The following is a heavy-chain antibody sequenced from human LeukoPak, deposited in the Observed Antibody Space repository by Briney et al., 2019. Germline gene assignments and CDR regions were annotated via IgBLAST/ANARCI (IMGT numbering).Heavy chain of an antibody. CDR2: IKSKTDGGTT. J-gene: IGHJ4*02. CDR1: GFPFRNAW. D-gene: IGHD3-10*01. Sequence: GGSLRLSXAASGFPFRNAWMSWVRQAPGKGLEWVGRIKSKTDGGTTDYAAPVRGSFTISRDDSKNTLYLRRNSLKTEDTAVYYCTTETLLWFGELGYWGQGTLVTVSS. V-gene: IGHV3-15*01. CDR3: TTETLLWFGELGY.